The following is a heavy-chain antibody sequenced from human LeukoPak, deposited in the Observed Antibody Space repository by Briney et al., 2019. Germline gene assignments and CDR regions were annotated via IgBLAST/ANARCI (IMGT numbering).Heavy chain of an antibody. V-gene: IGHV3-74*01. J-gene: IGHJ6*02. CDR2: INSDGSST. Sequence: PGGSLRLSCAASGFTFSSYWMHWVRQAPGKGLVWVSRINSDGSSTSYADSVKGRFTISRDNAKNTLYLQMNSLRAEDTAVYYCARDLGMTTVTTYAPIGYGMDVWGQGTTVTVSS. D-gene: IGHD4-11*01. CDR3: ARDLGMTTVTTYAPIGYGMDV. CDR1: GFTFSSYW.